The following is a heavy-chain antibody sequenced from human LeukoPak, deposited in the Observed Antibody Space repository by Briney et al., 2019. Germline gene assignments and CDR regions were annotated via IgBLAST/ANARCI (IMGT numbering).Heavy chain of an antibody. D-gene: IGHD5-24*01. V-gene: IGHV1-2*02. CDR1: GYTFTGYC. CDR2: INPNSGGT. Sequence: ASVKVSCKASGYTFTGYCMHWVRQAPGQGLEWMGWINPNSGGTNYAQKFQGRVTMTRDTSISTAYMELSRLRSDDTAVYYCARGDGYNSPPRYWGQGTLVTVSS. J-gene: IGHJ4*02. CDR3: ARGDGYNSPPRY.